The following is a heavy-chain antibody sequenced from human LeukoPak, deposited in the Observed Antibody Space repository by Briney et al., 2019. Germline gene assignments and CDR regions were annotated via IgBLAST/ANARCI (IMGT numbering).Heavy chain of an antibody. CDR2: IIPIFGTA. V-gene: IGHV1-69*13. CDR1: GNSISNYA. CDR3: TTRACHAGGCSSSFYYYGLHS. Sequence: SVKVSCKASGNSISNYAVSWVRQAPGQGFEWMGGIIPIFGTADYAQKFQGRVTITADQSTSTTYMALSSLKSEDTATYYCTTRACHAGGCSSSFYYYGLHSWGQGTTVSASS. D-gene: IGHD2-15*01. J-gene: IGHJ6*02.